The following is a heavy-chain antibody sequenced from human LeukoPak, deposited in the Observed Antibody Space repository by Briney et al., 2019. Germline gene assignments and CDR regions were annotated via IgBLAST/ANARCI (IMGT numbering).Heavy chain of an antibody. D-gene: IGHD3-22*01. CDR1: SYTFTGYG. CDR2: ISAYNGNT. CDR3: ARDRVTSIVAGIDY. V-gene: IGHV1-18*01. J-gene: IGHJ4*02. Sequence: ASVKVSCKASSYTFTGYGISWVRQAPGQGLEWMGWISAYNGNTKYAQKFQGRVTMTRDTSTSTAYMELRSLRSDDTAIYYCARDRVTSIVAGIDYWGQGSLVTVSS.